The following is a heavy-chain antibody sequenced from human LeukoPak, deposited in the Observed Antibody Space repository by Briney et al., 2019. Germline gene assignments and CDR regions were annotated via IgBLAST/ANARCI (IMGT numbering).Heavy chain of an antibody. CDR1: GFTFSIYA. Sequence: GGSLRLSCAASGFTFSIYAMSWVRQAPGKGLEWVSAISGSGGTAYYADSVKGRFTISRDNSKNTLYLQMNSLRAEDTAVYYCAKKGYYDVSGYYMYYFDHWGQGTLVTVSS. CDR3: AKKGYYDVSGYYMYYFDH. J-gene: IGHJ4*02. D-gene: IGHD3-22*01. V-gene: IGHV3-23*01. CDR2: ISGSGGTA.